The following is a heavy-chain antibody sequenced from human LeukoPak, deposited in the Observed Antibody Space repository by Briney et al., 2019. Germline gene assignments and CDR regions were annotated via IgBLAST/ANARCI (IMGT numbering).Heavy chain of an antibody. D-gene: IGHD2-2*02. Sequence: GGSLRLSCAASGFTFSYYWMHWVRQVPGKGLVWVSRINSDGSSTSYADSVKGRFTISRDNAKNTLYLQMNSLRAEDAAVYYCARVRSCSSTSCYSNFDYWGQGTLVTVFS. V-gene: IGHV3-74*01. CDR2: INSDGSST. J-gene: IGHJ4*02. CDR1: GFTFSYYW. CDR3: ARVRSCSSTSCYSNFDY.